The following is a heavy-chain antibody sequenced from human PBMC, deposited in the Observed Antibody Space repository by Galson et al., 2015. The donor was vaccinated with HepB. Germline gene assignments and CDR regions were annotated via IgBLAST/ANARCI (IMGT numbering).Heavy chain of an antibody. CDR1: GFTFSAFG. CDR3: AKDGPILGVWRGARGGTYFDYGMDV. Sequence: SLRLSCAASGFTFSAFGMHWVRQAPGKGLEWVAVISYDGTTKYYGDSVKGRFTISRDDPKDTLFLQMNSLRAEDTAVYYCAKDGPILGVWRGARGGTYFDYGMDVWGQGTTVTVSS. V-gene: IGHV3-30*18. D-gene: IGHD3-3*01. J-gene: IGHJ6*02. CDR2: ISYDGTTK.